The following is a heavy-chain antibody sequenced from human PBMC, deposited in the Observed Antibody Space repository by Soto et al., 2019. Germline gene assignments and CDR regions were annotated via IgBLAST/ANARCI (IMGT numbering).Heavy chain of an antibody. Sequence: PGGSLRLSCAASGFTFSSYGMTWVRQAPGKGLEWVSFSSATGAGTYYADSVKGRFTTSRDNSKNTLYLQMTSLRADDTAVYYCAKDRRAGGNYGFYSDFWGQGALVTVSS. V-gene: IGHV3-23*01. D-gene: IGHD1-7*01. J-gene: IGHJ4*02. CDR3: AKDRRAGGNYGFYSDF. CDR2: SSATGAGT. CDR1: GFTFSSYG.